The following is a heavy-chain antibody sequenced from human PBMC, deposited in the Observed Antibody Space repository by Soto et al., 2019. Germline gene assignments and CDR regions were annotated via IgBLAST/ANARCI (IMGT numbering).Heavy chain of an antibody. J-gene: IGHJ4*02. CDR1: GFTVSSNY. V-gene: IGHV3-66*01. D-gene: IGHD1-1*01. Sequence: PGGSLRLSCAASGFTVSSNYMSWVRQAPGKGLEWVSVIYSGGSTYYADSVKGRFTISRGNSKNTLYLQMNSLRAEDTAVYYCARDVSGTHKFFDYWGQGTLVTGSS. CDR3: ARDVSGTHKFFDY. CDR2: IYSGGST.